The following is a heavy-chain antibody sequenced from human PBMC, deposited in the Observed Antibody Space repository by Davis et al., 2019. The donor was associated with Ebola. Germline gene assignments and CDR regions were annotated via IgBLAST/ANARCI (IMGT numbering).Heavy chain of an antibody. Sequence: GESLKISCAASGFTFSSYGMHWVRQAPGKGLEWVAVIWYDGSNKYYADSVKGRFTISRDNSKNTLYLQMNSLRAEDTAVYYCARDDGEYQLLYSFDPWGQGTLVTVSS. D-gene: IGHD2-2*02. J-gene: IGHJ5*02. CDR3: ARDDGEYQLLYSFDP. CDR1: GFTFSSYG. V-gene: IGHV3-33*01. CDR2: IWYDGSNK.